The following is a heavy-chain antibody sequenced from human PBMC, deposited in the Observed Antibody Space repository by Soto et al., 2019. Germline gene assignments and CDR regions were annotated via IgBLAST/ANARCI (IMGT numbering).Heavy chain of an antibody. D-gene: IGHD4-17*01. Sequence: QVQLVQSEADVKKPGSSVKVSCKSSGGTFSRFSINWVRQAPGRGLEWMGGVIPIFDIINYAEKFQGRVTITADKSTNTAYMELSSLTSEDTAMYYCARDGGTTVITKFDYWGQGTLVIVSS. J-gene: IGHJ4*02. V-gene: IGHV1-69*17. CDR3: ARDGGTTVITKFDY. CDR1: GGTFSRFS. CDR2: VIPIFDII.